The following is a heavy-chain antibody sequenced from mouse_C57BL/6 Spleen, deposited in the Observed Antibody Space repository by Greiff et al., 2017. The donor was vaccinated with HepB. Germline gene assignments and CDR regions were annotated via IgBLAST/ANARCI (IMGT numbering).Heavy chain of an antibody. CDR3: ARGIYYYGSSGNFDY. V-gene: IGHV1-63*01. CDR1: GYTFTNYW. D-gene: IGHD1-1*01. J-gene: IGHJ2*01. CDR2: IYPGGGYT. Sequence: QVQLQQSGAELVRPGTSVKMSCKASGYTFTNYWIGWAKQRPGHGLEWIGDIYPGGGYTNYNEKFNGKATLTADKSSSTAYMQFSSLTSEDSAIYYCARGIYYYGSSGNFDYWGQGTTLTVSS.